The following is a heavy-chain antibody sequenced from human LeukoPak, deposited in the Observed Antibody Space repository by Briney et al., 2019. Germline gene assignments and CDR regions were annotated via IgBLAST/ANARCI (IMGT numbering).Heavy chain of an antibody. CDR1: GGSISGFY. V-gene: IGHV4-59*08. CDR3: ARHHTRLTLTALVDS. Sequence: IPSETLSLTCTVSGGSISGFYWSWIRQPPGKGLEWIGYIYYSGSTIYNPSLRSRVTMSVDPSKDQFSLKVTSVTAADTAIYYCARHHTRLTLTALVDSWGQGTLVTVSS. D-gene: IGHD2-21*02. CDR2: IYYSGST. J-gene: IGHJ4*02.